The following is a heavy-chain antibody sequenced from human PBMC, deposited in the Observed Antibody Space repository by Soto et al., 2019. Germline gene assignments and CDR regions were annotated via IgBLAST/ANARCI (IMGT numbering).Heavy chain of an antibody. CDR3: DYGMDV. Sequence: GGSRRLSCAASGFTFSSYAMTCVRPAPGKWLEWVPAISRSGDSTYYADSVKGRFTISKDNTKNTQYLQMNSLSAGGTAVYYCDYGMDVWGQGTTVTVSS. J-gene: IGHJ6*02. CDR1: GFTFSSYA. V-gene: IGHV3-23*01. CDR2: ISRSGDST.